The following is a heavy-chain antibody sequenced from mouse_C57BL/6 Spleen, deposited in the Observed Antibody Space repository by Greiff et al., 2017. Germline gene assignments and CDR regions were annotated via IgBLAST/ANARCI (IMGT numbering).Heavy chain of an antibody. J-gene: IGHJ3*01. D-gene: IGHD2-4*01. CDR2: IYPGDGDT. CDR3: ARGDYDYDPFAY. CDR1: GYAFSSSW. Sequence: VMLVESGPELVKPGASVKISCKASGYAFSSSWMNWVKQRPGKGLEWIGRIYPGDGDTNYNGKFKGKATLTADKSSSTAYMQLSSLTSEDSAVYFCARGDYDYDPFAYWGQGTLVTVSA. V-gene: IGHV1-82*01.